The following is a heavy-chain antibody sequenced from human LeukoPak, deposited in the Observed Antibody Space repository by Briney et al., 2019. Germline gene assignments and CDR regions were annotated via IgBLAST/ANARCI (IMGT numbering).Heavy chain of an antibody. V-gene: IGHV3-23*01. D-gene: IGHD6-19*01. J-gene: IGHJ4*02. CDR3: ARLRRVADFDY. CDR2: ISGSGGST. Sequence: PGGSLRLSCAASGFTFSSYAMSWVRQAPGKGLEWVSAISGSGGSTYYADSVKGRFTISRDNAKNSLYLQMNSLRAEDTAVYYCARLRRVADFDYWGQGTLVTVSS. CDR1: GFTFSSYA.